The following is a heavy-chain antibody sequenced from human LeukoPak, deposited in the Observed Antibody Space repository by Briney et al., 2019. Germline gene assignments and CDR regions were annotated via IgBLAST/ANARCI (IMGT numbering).Heavy chain of an antibody. CDR2: LNGDNT. CDR1: GFTFSNFA. V-gene: IGHV3-23*01. D-gene: IGHD1-7*01. J-gene: IGHJ4*02. CDR3: AKDLTGTTGY. Sequence: GGSLRLSCAASGFTFSNFAMSWIRQAPGKGLEWVSALNGDNTYYADSVKGRFTISRDNSKNTLYLQMNSLRAEDTAVYYCAKDLTGTTGYWGQGTLATVSS.